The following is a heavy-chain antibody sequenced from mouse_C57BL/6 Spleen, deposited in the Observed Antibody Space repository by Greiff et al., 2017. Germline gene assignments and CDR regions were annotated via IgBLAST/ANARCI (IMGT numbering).Heavy chain of an antibody. CDR3: ARSRDIKPFMDY. CDR2: INPSSGYT. CDR1: GYTFTSYT. D-gene: IGHD1-1*01. Sequence: QVQLQQSGAELARPGASVKMSCKASGYTFTSYTMHWVKQRPGQGLEWIGYINPSSGYTKYNQKFKDKATLTADKSSSTAYMQLSSLTSEDSAVYYCARSRDIKPFMDYWGQGTSVTVSS. V-gene: IGHV1-4*01. J-gene: IGHJ4*01.